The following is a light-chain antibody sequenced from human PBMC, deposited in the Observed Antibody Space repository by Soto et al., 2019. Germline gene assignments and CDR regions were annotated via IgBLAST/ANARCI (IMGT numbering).Light chain of an antibody. CDR2: KVF. Sequence: DVVMAQSPLSLSVTLGQPASISCRSSQSLVGGNGNTYLNWFQQRPGQSPRRLIHKVFERDSGVPDRFSGSGSSTDFTLKVSSVEAEDVGGYFCMQSSHWPYTFGQGTKLEI. J-gene: IGKJ2*01. V-gene: IGKV2-30*01. CDR3: MQSSHWPYT. CDR1: QSLVGGNGNTY.